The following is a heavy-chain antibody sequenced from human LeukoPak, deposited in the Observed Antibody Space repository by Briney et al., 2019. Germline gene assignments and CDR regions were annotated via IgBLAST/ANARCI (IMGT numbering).Heavy chain of an antibody. D-gene: IGHD3-22*01. Sequence: GGSLRLSCAASGFTLSTYVMSWVRQAPGKGLEWVSTIKVGGDITFYADSVKGRFTISRDDSRNTLYLQMNSLRADDTAVYFCARDHVSGGYPTFGCWGQGTLVTVSS. CDR3: ARDHVSGGYPTFGC. CDR1: GFTLSTYV. J-gene: IGHJ4*02. V-gene: IGHV3-23*01. CDR2: IKVGGDIT.